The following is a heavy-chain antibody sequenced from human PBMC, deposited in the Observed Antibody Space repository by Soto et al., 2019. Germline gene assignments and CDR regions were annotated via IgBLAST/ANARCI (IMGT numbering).Heavy chain of an antibody. Sequence: SETLSLTCAVYGGSFSAYYWSWIRQPPGKGLEWIGEINHTGVTSYNPSLKSRVTISVDTSKSQFSLKLTSVTAADRAVYYCARGSVDTVHGSGSYEYWGQGTAAPVSS. D-gene: IGHD3-22*01. J-gene: IGHJ4*02. CDR1: GGSFSAYY. V-gene: IGHV4-34*01. CDR2: INHTGVT. CDR3: ARGSVDTVHGSGSYEY.